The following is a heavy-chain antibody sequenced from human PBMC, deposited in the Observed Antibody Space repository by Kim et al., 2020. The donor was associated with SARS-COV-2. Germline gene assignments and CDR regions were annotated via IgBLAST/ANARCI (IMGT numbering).Heavy chain of an antibody. J-gene: IGHJ4*02. V-gene: IGHV1-24*01. CDR3: ATVPLVGATEVPYYFDY. D-gene: IGHD1-26*01. Sequence: ASVKVSCKVSGYTLTELSMHWVRQAPGKGLEWMGGFDPEDGETIYAQKFQGRVTMTEDTSTATAYMELSSLRSEDTAVYYCATVPLVGATEVPYYFDYWGQGTLVTVSS. CDR2: FDPEDGET. CDR1: GYTLTELS.